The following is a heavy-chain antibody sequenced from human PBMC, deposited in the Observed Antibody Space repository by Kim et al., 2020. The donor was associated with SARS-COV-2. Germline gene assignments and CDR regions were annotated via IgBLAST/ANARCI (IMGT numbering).Heavy chain of an antibody. D-gene: IGHD4-17*01. CDR3: ARDLGAYGDYGRDAFAI. Sequence: SVKVSCKASGGTFSSYAISWVRQAPGQGLEWVGGIIPIFGTANYAQKFQGRVTITADESTSTAYMELSSLRSEDTAVYYCARDLGAYGDYGRDAFAIWGEGTMVTVSS. CDR2: IIPIFGTA. V-gene: IGHV1-69*13. CDR1: GGTFSSYA. J-gene: IGHJ3*02.